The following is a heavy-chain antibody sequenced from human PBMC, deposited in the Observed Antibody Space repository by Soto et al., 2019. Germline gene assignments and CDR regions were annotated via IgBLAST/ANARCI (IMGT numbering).Heavy chain of an antibody. CDR1: GVSISSGNW. V-gene: IGHV4-4*02. J-gene: IGHJ4*02. Sequence: SETLSLTCDVSGVSISSGNWWSWVRQPPGKGLEWIAEVYNDGSANYHPSLGSRATISVDRSKNQFSLRLSSVTAADTGKYYCARLVYDSRLNYLYFDHWGQGTLVTVSS. CDR2: VYNDGSA. CDR3: ARLVYDSRLNYLYFDH. D-gene: IGHD3-22*01.